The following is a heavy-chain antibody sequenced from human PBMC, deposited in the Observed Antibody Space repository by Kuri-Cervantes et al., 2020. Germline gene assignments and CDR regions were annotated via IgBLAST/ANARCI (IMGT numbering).Heavy chain of an antibody. CDR3: AKMVQGIRGYYMDV. J-gene: IGHJ6*03. Sequence: SLKISCAASGFTFDDYATHWVRQVPGKGLEWVSGINWNSDNIGYADSVKGRFTISRDNAKNSLYLQMNSLRAEDTALYYCAKMVQGIRGYYMDVWGKGTTVTVSS. V-gene: IGHV3-9*01. D-gene: IGHD3-10*01. CDR1: GFTFDDYA. CDR2: INWNSDNI.